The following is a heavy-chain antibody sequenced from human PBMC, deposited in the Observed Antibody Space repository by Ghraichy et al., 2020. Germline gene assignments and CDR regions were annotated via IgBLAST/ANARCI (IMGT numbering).Heavy chain of an antibody. J-gene: IGHJ4*02. D-gene: IGHD4-23*01. Sequence: SQTLSLTCTVSGGSISSYYWSWIRQPPGKGLEWIGYIYYSGSTNYNPSLKSRVTISVDTSKNQFSLKLSSVTAADTAVYYCARVPYGGNRFPDYWGQGTLVTVSS. CDR2: IYYSGST. V-gene: IGHV4-59*01. CDR3: ARVPYGGNRFPDY. CDR1: GGSISSYY.